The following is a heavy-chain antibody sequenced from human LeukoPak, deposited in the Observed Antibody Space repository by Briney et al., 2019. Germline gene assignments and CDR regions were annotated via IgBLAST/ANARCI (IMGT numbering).Heavy chain of an antibody. Sequence: GGSLRLSCAASRFTVSSNYMTWVRQPPGKGLEWVSVMYTLGDTYYADSVRGRFTISRDNSKNTLYLHMNSLRAEDTAVYYCAGYGGRFPYYMDVWGKGTTVTISS. V-gene: IGHV3-66*01. D-gene: IGHD1-26*01. J-gene: IGHJ6*03. CDR2: MYTLGDT. CDR3: AGYGGRFPYYMDV. CDR1: RFTVSSNY.